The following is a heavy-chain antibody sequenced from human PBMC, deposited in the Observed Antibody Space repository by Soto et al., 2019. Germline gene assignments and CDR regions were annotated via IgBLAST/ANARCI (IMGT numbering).Heavy chain of an antibody. J-gene: IGHJ5*02. CDR2: IFWADGK. D-gene: IGHD4-17*01. V-gene: IGHV2-5*02. CDR3: AHRTTTVTWWFDP. Sequence: QITLKESGPTLVKPTQTLTLTCTFSGFSLTTSGVGVGWIRQPPGKALEWLDLIFWADGKRYSPSLKSRLTNTKATSKNQVVLTMTTMDPADTATYFCAHRTTTVTWWFDPWGQGTLVTVSS. CDR1: GFSLTTSGVG.